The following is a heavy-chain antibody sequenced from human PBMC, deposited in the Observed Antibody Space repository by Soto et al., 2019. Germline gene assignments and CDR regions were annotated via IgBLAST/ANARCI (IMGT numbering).Heavy chain of an antibody. CDR1: GYTFTNYA. CDR2: ISAYNGNT. Sequence: QVQLVQSGAEVKKPGASVKVSCKASGYTFTNYAISWVRQAPGQGLEWMGWISAYNGNTNYAQKLQGRVTMATDTSTSTAYLELRSLTADDTAVYYCARDATARAVGATGYWGQGTLVTVSS. CDR3: ARDATARAVGATGY. V-gene: IGHV1-18*01. J-gene: IGHJ4*02. D-gene: IGHD1-26*01.